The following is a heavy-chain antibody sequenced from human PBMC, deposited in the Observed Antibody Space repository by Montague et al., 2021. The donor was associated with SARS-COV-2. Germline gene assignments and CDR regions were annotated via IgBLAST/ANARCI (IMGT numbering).Heavy chain of an antibody. D-gene: IGHD6-13*01. CDR2: IKQDGSEK. J-gene: IGHJ4*02. Sequence: SLSLSLSASGFRSTSNWMTLVRQAPGKGLEWVAHIKQDGSEKNYADSVKGRFTISRDNAKNSIFLQMNDLRAEDSAIYYCAKDDDYTSSCHYWGQGTLVTVSS. V-gene: IGHV3-7*01. CDR3: AKDDDYTSSCHY. CDR1: GFRSTSNW.